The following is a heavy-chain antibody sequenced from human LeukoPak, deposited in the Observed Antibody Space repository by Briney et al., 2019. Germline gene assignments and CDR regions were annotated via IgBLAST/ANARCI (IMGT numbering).Heavy chain of an antibody. V-gene: IGHV4-38-2*02. CDR1: DYSISSGYY. D-gene: IGHD2-15*01. J-gene: IGHJ4*02. CDR3: ARGRLVAAVPFFDY. Sequence: SETLSLTCTVSDYSISSGYYWGWIRQPPGKGLEWIGSIYRSGSTYYNPSLKSRVTISVDTSKNQFSLKLSSMTAADTAVYYCARGRLVAAVPFFDYWGQGTLVTVSS. CDR2: IYRSGST.